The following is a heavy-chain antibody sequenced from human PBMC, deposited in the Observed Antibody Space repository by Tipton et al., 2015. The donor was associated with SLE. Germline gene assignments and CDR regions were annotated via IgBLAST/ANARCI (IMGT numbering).Heavy chain of an antibody. V-gene: IGHV3-30*02. J-gene: IGHJ5*02. CDR3: AKDMTTQDSSSHNWFDP. CDR2: IRYDASDK. Sequence: GSLRLSCAASGFTFSTYGIHWVRQAPGKGLEWVSFIRYDASDKYHADSVKGRFTISRDNSKNTLYLQMNSLRAEDTAVYYCAKDMTTQDSSSHNWFDPWGQGTLVTVSS. D-gene: IGHD6-13*01. CDR1: GFTFSTYG.